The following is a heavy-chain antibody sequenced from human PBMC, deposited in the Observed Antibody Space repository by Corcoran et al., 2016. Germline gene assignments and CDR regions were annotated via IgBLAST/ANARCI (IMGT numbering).Heavy chain of an antibody. Sequence: EVQLVESGGGLVKPGGSLRLSCAASGFTFSSYSMNWVRQAPGKGLEWVSSISSSSSYIYYADSVKGRFTISRDNAKNSLYLQMNSLRAEDTAVYYCAREIAAAGTGFDYWGRGTLVTVSS. J-gene: IGHJ2*01. CDR2: ISSSSSYI. CDR3: AREIAAAGTGFDY. CDR1: GFTFSSYS. V-gene: IGHV3-21*01. D-gene: IGHD6-13*01.